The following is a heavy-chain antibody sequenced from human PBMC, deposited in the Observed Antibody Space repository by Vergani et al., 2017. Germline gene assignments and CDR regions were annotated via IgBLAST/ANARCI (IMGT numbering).Heavy chain of an antibody. V-gene: IGHV4-38-2*01. Sequence: QVQLQESGPGLVKPSETLSLTCAVSGFSIDNGYYWDWIRQPPGKGLEWIGSIYRTGRTHFNPSLKSRVTISVDTSNNHFSLRLNSLTAADTAVYYCARRSGSVYDIYGGTQYFCDFWGQGTLVTVSS. D-gene: IGHD3-9*01. J-gene: IGHJ4*02. CDR3: ARRSGSVYDIYGGTQYFCDF. CDR2: IYRTGRT. CDR1: GFSIDNGYY.